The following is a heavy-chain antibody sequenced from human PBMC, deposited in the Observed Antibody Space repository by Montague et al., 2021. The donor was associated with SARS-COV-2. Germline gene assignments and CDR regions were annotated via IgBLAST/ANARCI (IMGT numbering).Heavy chain of an antibody. CDR3: ARIPFGYYGMDV. CDR1: AGSISSSNW. J-gene: IGHJ6*02. D-gene: IGHD3-16*01. Sequence: SETLSLTCAVYAGSISSSNWWSWIRQPPGKGLEWIAEIYHSGGTNYNPSLESRVTISVDKSKNQFSLKLSSVTAADTAVYYCARIPFGYYGMDVWGQGTTVTVSS. CDR2: IYHSGGT. V-gene: IGHV4-4*02.